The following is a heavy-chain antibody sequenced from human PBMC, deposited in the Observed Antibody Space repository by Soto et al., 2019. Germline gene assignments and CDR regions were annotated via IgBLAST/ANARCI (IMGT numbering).Heavy chain of an antibody. CDR3: AKDRGAVALNWLHP. CDR1: GFTFSSYA. J-gene: IGHJ5*02. D-gene: IGHD6-19*01. V-gene: IGHV3-23*01. Sequence: GGSLRLSCAASGFTFSSYAMSWVRQAPGKGLEWVSAISGSGGSTYYADSVKGRFTISRDNPKNTLYLQMNSLRAEDTAVYYCAKDRGAVALNWLHPWGQGTMLTVYS. CDR2: ISGSGGST.